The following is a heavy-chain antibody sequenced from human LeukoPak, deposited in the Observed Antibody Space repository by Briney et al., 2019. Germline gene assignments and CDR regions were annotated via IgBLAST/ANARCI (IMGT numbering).Heavy chain of an antibody. Sequence: GGPLRLSCAASGFTFDDYAMHWLRQAPGKGLEWVSLISGDGGSTYYAYSVKGRFTISRDNSKNSLYLQMNSLRTEDTILYYCAKDIGQLRYFDWLDYWGQGTLVTVSS. CDR3: AKDIGQLRYFDWLDY. CDR2: ISGDGGST. V-gene: IGHV3-43*02. D-gene: IGHD3-9*01. CDR1: GFTFDDYA. J-gene: IGHJ4*02.